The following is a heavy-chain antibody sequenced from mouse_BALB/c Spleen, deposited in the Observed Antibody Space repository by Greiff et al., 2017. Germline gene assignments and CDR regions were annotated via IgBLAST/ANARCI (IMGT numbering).Heavy chain of an antibody. J-gene: IGHJ4*01. CDR2: IWAGGST. D-gene: IGHD2-3*01. V-gene: IGHV2-9*02. CDR3: ARDDGYYWGAMDY. CDR1: GFSLTSYG. Sequence: QVQLKESGPGLVAPSQSLSITCTVSGFSLTSYGVHWVRQPPGKGLEWLGVIWAGGSTNYNSALMSRLSISKDNSKSQVFLKMNSLQTDDTAMYYCARDDGYYWGAMDYWGQGTSVTVSS.